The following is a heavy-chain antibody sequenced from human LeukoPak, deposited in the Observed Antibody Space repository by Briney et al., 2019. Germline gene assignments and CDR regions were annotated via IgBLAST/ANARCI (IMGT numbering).Heavy chain of an antibody. Sequence: ASVKVSCMAFGYTFLRYWMHWVRQTPGQRPEWMEVISPRGGWTIYAQKFKGRVTLTRDMSTSTDYLELSSLRSEDTAVYYCARDNSVRDEAWWFNPWGQGTLVTVSS. J-gene: IGHJ5*02. CDR2: ISPRGGWT. V-gene: IGHV1-46*01. CDR3: ARDNSVRDEAWWFNP. CDR1: GYTFLRYW. D-gene: IGHD5-24*01.